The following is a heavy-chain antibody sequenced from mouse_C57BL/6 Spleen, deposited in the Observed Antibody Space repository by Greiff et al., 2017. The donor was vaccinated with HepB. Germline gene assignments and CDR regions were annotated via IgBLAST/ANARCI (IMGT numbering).Heavy chain of an antibody. CDR3: ARCGIYYDYHGGFAY. J-gene: IGHJ3*01. CDR2: INPSNGGT. CDR1: GYTFTSYW. Sequence: VQLQQPGTELVKPGASVKLSCKASGYTFTSYWMHWVKQRPGQGLEWIGNINPSNGGTNYNEKFKSKATLTVDESSSTAYMQLSSLTSEDSAVYYCARCGIYYDYHGGFAYWGQGTLVTVSA. V-gene: IGHV1-53*01. D-gene: IGHD2-4*01.